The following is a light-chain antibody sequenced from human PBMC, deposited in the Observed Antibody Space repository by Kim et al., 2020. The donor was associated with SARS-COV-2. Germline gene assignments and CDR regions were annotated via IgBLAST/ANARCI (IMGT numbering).Light chain of an antibody. Sequence: SGSPGQTASITCTGDKLGDKYACWYQQKPGQSPVLVIYQDSKRPSGIPERLSGSNSGNTATLTISGTQAMDEADYYCQAWDSSTVVFGGGTKVTVL. J-gene: IGLJ2*01. V-gene: IGLV3-1*01. CDR3: QAWDSSTVV. CDR2: QDS. CDR1: KLGDKY.